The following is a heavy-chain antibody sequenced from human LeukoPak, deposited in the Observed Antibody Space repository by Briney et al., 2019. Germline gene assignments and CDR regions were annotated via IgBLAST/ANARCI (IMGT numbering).Heavy chain of an antibody. V-gene: IGHV4-4*07. J-gene: IGHJ4*02. CDR1: GGPITNYY. CDR3: ARDRGGATYYFDS. D-gene: IGHD1-26*01. Sequence: PSETLSLTCTVSGGPITNYYWSWIRQPAGKGLEWIGRIYTSGSLNYNPSLRSRVTMSVDTSKNQFSLKLSSVTAADTAVYYCARDRGGATYYFDSWGQGTLVTVPS. CDR2: IYTSGSL.